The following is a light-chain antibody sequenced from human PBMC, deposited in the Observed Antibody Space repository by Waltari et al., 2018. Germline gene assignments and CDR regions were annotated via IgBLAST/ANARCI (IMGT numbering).Light chain of an antibody. V-gene: IGLV3-1*01. CDR3: QVWDVITSTGV. J-gene: IGLJ3*02. CDR2: EDT. Sequence: SYELTQPTSVSVSAGQTAIITCSGDNLGDKYVCWYQQKPGHSPVLIIYEDTMRPSGIPERFSGSNSGNTATLTISGTQTLDEADYYCQVWDVITSTGVFGGGTRLTVL. CDR1: NLGDKY.